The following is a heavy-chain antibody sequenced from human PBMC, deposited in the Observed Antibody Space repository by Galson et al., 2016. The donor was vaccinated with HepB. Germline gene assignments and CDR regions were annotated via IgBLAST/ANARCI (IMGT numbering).Heavy chain of an antibody. CDR1: GFIFSNYG. CDR3: AKSVGVQLWLDHAFDI. V-gene: IGHV3-30*18. J-gene: IGHJ3*02. D-gene: IGHD5-18*01. Sequence: SLRLSCAASGFIFSNYGMHWVHQAPGKGLEWVAVISFDGNSKYYADSVKGRFTISRDNSKNTLYVQMNSLRAEDTAVYYCAKSVGVQLWLDHAFDIWGQGTMVTVSS. CDR2: ISFDGNSK.